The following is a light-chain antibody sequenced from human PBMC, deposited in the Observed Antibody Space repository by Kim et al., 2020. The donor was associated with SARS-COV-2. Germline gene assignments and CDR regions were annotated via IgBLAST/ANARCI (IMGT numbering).Light chain of an antibody. V-gene: IGLV3-1*01. J-gene: IGLJ2*01. CDR2: QDS. CDR3: QAWASSSVV. CDR1: KLGDKY. Sequence: SYELTQPPSVSVSPGQTASITCSGDKLGDKYACWYQQKPGQSPVLVIYQDSKRPSGIPERFSGSNSGNTATLTISGTQAMDEADSYCQAWASSSVVFGGG.